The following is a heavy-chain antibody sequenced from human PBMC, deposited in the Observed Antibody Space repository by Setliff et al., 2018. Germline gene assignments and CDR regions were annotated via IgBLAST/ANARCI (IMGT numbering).Heavy chain of an antibody. D-gene: IGHD1-26*01. CDR2: INPGGGSA. CDR3: ARAGDAATNRKGVFEF. CDR1: GYTFSDYG. Sequence: ASVKVSCKASGYTFSDYGVSWVRQAPGQGLEWMGIINPGGGSASIVQKFQGRVTMTRDTSTSTIYMELASLIYDDTAVYYCARAGDAATNRKGVFEFWGQGTLVTVS. J-gene: IGHJ4*02. V-gene: IGHV1-46*01.